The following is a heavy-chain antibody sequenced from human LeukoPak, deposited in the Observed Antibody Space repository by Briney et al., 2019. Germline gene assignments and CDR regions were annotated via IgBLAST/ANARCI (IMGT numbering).Heavy chain of an antibody. CDR2: ISTSSGNT. Sequence: ASGKVSCKASGYTFVTYDISWVRQAPGQGLEWMGWISTSSGNTNYAQKFQGRVTMTTDTSTSTAHMELRSLRSDATAVYYCARGGYSRGYHYWGQGTLVTVSS. V-gene: IGHV1-18*01. CDR3: ARGGYSRGYHY. J-gene: IGHJ4*02. D-gene: IGHD6-19*01. CDR1: GYTFVTYD.